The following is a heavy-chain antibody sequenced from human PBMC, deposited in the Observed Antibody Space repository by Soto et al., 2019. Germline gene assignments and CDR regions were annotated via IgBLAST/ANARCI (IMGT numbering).Heavy chain of an antibody. CDR3: ARGGTSKSGHLLYFDL. Sequence: EVQVVESGGGLVKPGGSLKLSCTASGFTFDSYTMNWLRQAPGRGLEWVSSISATTTYKYYADSVKGRFIISRDNARNSLYLQTNSLRAEDTAVYYCARGGTSKSGHLLYFDLWGRGTLVTVSS. D-gene: IGHD1-1*01. J-gene: IGHJ2*01. CDR1: GFTFDSYT. V-gene: IGHV3-21*01. CDR2: ISATTTYK.